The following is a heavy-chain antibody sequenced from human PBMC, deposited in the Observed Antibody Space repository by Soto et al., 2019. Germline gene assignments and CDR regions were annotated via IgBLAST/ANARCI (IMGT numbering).Heavy chain of an antibody. CDR1: GFTYSSYA. Sequence: EVQLSESGGGLVQPGGSLRLSCAASGFTYSSYALAWVRQAPGKGLEWVSSISGGGGDTSYADSVRGRFTISRDNSKNTLYLQMNSLRAEDAAVYYCVRSFTWYSEADYWGQGTLVTVSS. CDR3: VRSFTWYSEADY. V-gene: IGHV3-23*01. J-gene: IGHJ4*02. D-gene: IGHD6-13*01. CDR2: ISGGGGDT.